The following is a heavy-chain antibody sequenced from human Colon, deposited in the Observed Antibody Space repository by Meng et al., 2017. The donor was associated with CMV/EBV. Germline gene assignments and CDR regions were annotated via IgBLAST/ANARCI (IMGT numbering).Heavy chain of an antibody. CDR3: AREYGNGYLNYFDY. J-gene: IGHJ4*02. CDR1: GYTFTSYG. Sequence: ASVKVSCKASGYTFTSYGISWVRQAPGQGLEWMGWISAYNGNTNYEQKLQGRVTMTTDTSTSTAYMELRSLRSDDTAVYYCAREYGNGYLNYFDYWGQGTLVTVSS. D-gene: IGHD3-3*01. V-gene: IGHV1-18*01. CDR2: ISAYNGNT.